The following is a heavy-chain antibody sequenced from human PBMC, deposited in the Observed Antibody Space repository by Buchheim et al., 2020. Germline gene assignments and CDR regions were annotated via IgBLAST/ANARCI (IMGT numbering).Heavy chain of an antibody. CDR2: IYPRDSDT. Sequence: EVQLVQSGAEVKKPGESLEISCKGSGYSFTDYWIGWVRQMPGKGLEWMGIIYPRDSDTRYSPSFQGQVTISADKSLSSAYLQWSSLKASDTAMYYCVRGSIYCSSTCCYLFDYWGQGTL. CDR1: GYSFTDYW. CDR3: VRGSIYCSSTCCYLFDY. J-gene: IGHJ4*02. D-gene: IGHD2-2*01. V-gene: IGHV5-51*01.